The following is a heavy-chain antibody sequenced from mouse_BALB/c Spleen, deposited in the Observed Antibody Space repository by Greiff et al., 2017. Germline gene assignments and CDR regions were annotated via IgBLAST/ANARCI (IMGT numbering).Heavy chain of an antibody. V-gene: IGHV2-9*02. D-gene: IGHD1-1*01. CDR2: IWAGGST. CDR1: GFSLTSYG. CDR3: ARDPNYYGSSLYYFDY. J-gene: IGHJ2*01. Sequence: VHLVESGPGLVAPSQSLSITCTVSGFSLTSYGVHWVRQPPGKGLEWLGVIWAGGSTNYNSALMSRLSISKDNSKSQVFLKMNSLQTDDTAMYYCARDPNYYGSSLYYFDYWGQGTTLTVSS.